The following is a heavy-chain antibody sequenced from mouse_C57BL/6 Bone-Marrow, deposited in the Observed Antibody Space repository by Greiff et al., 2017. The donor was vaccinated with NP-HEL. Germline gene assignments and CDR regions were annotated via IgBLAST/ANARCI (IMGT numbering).Heavy chain of an antibody. CDR2: INPNNGGT. Sequence: VQLQQSGPELVKPGASVKISCKASGYTFTDYYMNWVKQSHGKSLEWIGDINPNNGGTSYIQKFKGKATLTVDKSSSTAYMELRSLTSEDSAVYYCARERYPYAMDYWGQGTSVTVSS. V-gene: IGHV1-26*01. CDR1: GYTFTDYY. D-gene: IGHD5-1-1*01. CDR3: ARERYPYAMDY. J-gene: IGHJ4*01.